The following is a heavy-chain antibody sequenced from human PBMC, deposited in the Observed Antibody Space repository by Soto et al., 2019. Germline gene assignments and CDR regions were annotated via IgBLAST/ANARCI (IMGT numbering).Heavy chain of an antibody. D-gene: IGHD3-9*01. Sequence: GGSLRLSCAASGFTFSSYSMNWVRQAPGKGLEWVSYISSSSSTIYYADSVKGRFTISRDNAKNSLYLQMNSLRAEDTAVYYCLIDFANYDILTGYYLYYFDYWGQGTLVTVSS. CDR3: LIDFANYDILTGYYLYYFDY. CDR1: GFTFSSYS. V-gene: IGHV3-48*01. CDR2: ISSSSSTI. J-gene: IGHJ4*02.